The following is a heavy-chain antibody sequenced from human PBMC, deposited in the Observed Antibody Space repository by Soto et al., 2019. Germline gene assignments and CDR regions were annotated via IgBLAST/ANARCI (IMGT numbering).Heavy chain of an antibody. J-gene: IGHJ4*02. D-gene: IGHD1-1*01. Sequence: QVQLVESGGGVVQPGTSLRLSCAASGFSFSNYGMHWVRQATGKGLEWVAVIVNNGRWKDYADSVRGRFSISRDNARDTLLLEMNSLRVDDTAISYCARDDEYDDNGLDYWGQGSLVTVSS. CDR1: GFSFSNYG. V-gene: IGHV3-33*01. CDR3: ARDDEYDDNGLDY. CDR2: IVNNGRWK.